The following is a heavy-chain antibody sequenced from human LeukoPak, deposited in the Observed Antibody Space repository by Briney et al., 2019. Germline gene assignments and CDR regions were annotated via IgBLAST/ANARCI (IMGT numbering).Heavy chain of an antibody. CDR1: GFTFSSFG. CDR3: ARSAPFYFDY. CDR2: IGVGGTT. Sequence: GGSLRLSCAASGFTFSSFGMTWVRQAPGKGLEWVSLIGVGGTTYYADSVKGRFTISRDNSKNTLYLEMNSLRAEDTAVYYCARSAPFYFDYWGQGTLVTVSS. J-gene: IGHJ4*02. V-gene: IGHV3-23*01.